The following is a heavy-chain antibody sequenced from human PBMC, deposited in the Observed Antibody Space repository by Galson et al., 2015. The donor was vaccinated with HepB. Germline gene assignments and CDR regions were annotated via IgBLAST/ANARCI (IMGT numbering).Heavy chain of an antibody. V-gene: IGHV1-46*03. Sequence: VKVSCKASGYTFTNYNMHWVRQAPGQGLEWMGIINPSAGGTNHAQKFQGRVAMTRDTSTSTVYMELSSLRSDDTAVYYCARILPVAAPEDWGQGTLVTVSS. CDR3: ARILPVAAPED. J-gene: IGHJ4*02. D-gene: IGHD6-19*01. CDR2: INPSAGGT. CDR1: GYTFTNYN.